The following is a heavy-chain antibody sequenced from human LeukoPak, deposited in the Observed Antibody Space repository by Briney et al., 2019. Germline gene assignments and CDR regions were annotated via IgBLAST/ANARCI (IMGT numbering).Heavy chain of an antibody. J-gene: IGHJ5*02. CDR3: AKAGSYYYDSSAFTGWFDP. CDR1: GFTFDDFA. CDR2: ISWNSGSI. Sequence: GRSLRFSCAASGFTFDDFAMHWVRQAPGKGLEWVSGISWNSGSIGYADSVKVRFTISRDNAKNSLYLQMNSLRAEDTALYYCAKAGSYYYDSSAFTGWFDPWGQGTLVTVSS. D-gene: IGHD3-22*01. V-gene: IGHV3-9*01.